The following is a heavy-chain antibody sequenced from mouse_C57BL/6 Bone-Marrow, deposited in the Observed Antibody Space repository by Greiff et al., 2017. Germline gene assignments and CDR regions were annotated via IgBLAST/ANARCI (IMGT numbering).Heavy chain of an antibody. CDR3: ARGRWLLRGN. CDR2: IHPNSGST. V-gene: IGHV1-64*01. Sequence: QVQLQQPGAELVKPGASVKLSCKASGYTFTSYWMHWAKQRPGQGLEWIGMIHPNSGSTNYNVKFKSKATLTVDKSSSTAYMQLSSLASEDSAVYYCARGRWLLRGNWGQGTTLTVSS. CDR1: GYTFTSYW. D-gene: IGHD2-3*01. J-gene: IGHJ2*01.